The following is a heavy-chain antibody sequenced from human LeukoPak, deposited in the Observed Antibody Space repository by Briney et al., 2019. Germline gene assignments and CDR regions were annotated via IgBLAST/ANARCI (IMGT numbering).Heavy chain of an antibody. D-gene: IGHD6-19*01. J-gene: IGHJ4*02. Sequence: GGSLRLSCAASGFTFSNYAMRWVRQAPGKGLEWVSGISGSGDSTYYADSVKGWFTISRDNSKNTLYLQMNSLRAEDTAVYYCARRSGIAVAGTFDYWGQGTLVTVPS. V-gene: IGHV3-23*01. CDR3: ARRSGIAVAGTFDY. CDR1: GFTFSNYA. CDR2: ISGSGDST.